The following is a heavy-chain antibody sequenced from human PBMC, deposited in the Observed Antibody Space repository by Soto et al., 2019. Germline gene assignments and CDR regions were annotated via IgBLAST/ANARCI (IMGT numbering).Heavy chain of an antibody. CDR1: GFTFSSYG. D-gene: IGHD2-15*01. Sequence: GGSLRLSCAASGFTFSSYGMHWVRQAPGKGLEWVAVIWYDGSNKYYADSVKGRFTISRDNSKNTLYLQMNSLRAEDTAMYYCARAGGVGYCSGGSCYEAFDIWGQGTMVTVSS. V-gene: IGHV3-33*01. CDR2: IWYDGSNK. J-gene: IGHJ3*02. CDR3: ARAGGVGYCSGGSCYEAFDI.